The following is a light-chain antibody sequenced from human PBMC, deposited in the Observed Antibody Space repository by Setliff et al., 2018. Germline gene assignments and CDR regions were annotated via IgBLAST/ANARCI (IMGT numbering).Light chain of an antibody. CDR2: NVS. J-gene: IGLJ1*01. CDR3: NAYTSRSTYV. Sequence: QSALAQPPSASGSPGQPVTISCTGTSNDVWGHNYVSWYQQHPGKAPKLIIYNVSGRPSGVSHRFSGSKSDNTASLTISGLQAEDEADYYCNAYTSRSTYVFGSGTKVTVL. V-gene: IGLV2-14*03. CDR1: SNDVWGHNY.